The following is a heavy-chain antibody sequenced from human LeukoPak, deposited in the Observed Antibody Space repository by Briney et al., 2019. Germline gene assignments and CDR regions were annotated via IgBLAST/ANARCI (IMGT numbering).Heavy chain of an antibody. CDR2: IKSKTDGGTT. D-gene: IGHD1-14*01. V-gene: IGHV3-15*01. CDR3: TPHTKGIPPGY. Sequence: GGSLRLSCAASGFTFSNAWMSWVRQAPGKGLEWVGRIKSKTDGGTTDYAAPVKGRFTISRDDSKNTLYPQMNSLKTEDTAVYYCTPHTKGIPPGYWGQGTLVTVSS. CDR1: GFTFSNAW. J-gene: IGHJ4*02.